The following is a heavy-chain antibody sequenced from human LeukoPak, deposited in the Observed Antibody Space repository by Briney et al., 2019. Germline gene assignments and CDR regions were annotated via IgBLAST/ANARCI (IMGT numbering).Heavy chain of an antibody. CDR1: AFTFSTYA. J-gene: IGHJ2*01. CDR3: AKDLGGDSTGPWYLDL. CDR2: ISGSGDTT. Sequence: GGFLRLSCAASAFTFSTYAMSWVRQTPGKGLEWVSTISGSGDTTYYADSVKGRFTISRDNSKNTLYLQMNSLRAEDTAVYYCAKDLGGDSTGPWYLDLWGRGTLVAVSS. V-gene: IGHV3-23*01. D-gene: IGHD4-17*01.